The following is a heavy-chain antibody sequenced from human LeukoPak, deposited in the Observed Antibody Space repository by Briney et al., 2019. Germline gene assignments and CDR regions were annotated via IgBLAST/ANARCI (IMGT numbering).Heavy chain of an antibody. V-gene: IGHV3-74*01. J-gene: IGHJ4*02. CDR2: INSDGSST. D-gene: IGHD6-19*01. Sequence: PGGSLRLSCAASGFTFSSYWMHWVRQTPGKGLVWVSRINSDGSSTSYADSVKGRFTISRDNAKNTLYLQMNSLRAEDTAFYYCAGGGAYSSAYYYFDYWGQGALVTVSS. CDR1: GFTFSSYW. CDR3: AGGGAYSSAYYYFDY.